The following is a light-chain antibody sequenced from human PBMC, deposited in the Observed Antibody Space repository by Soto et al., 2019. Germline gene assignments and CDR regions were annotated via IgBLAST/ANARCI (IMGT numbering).Light chain of an antibody. CDR2: EVS. V-gene: IGLV2-14*01. CDR3: SSRSSDITYV. CDR1: SSDIGGYNY. J-gene: IGLJ1*01. Sequence: QSALTQPASVSGSPGQSVTISCTGSSSDIGGYNYVSWYQQHPGKAPKLMIYEVSHRPSGVSNRFSGSKSGNTASLTISGLQAEDVADYYFSSRSSDITYVFGTGTKVTVL.